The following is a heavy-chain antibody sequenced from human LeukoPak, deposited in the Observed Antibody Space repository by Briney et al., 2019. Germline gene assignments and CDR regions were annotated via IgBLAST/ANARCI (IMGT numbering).Heavy chain of an antibody. J-gene: IGHJ4*02. CDR3: ARDRGYSNFDY. Sequence: PGGSLRLSCAASGFTFSSYWMSWVRQAPGKGLEWAANINQDESEKNYVDSVKGRFTISRDNAQNSLYLQVNSLRAEDTAVYFCARDRGYSNFDYWGQGTLVTVSS. CDR1: GFTFSSYW. V-gene: IGHV3-7*01. CDR2: INQDESEK. D-gene: IGHD3-10*01.